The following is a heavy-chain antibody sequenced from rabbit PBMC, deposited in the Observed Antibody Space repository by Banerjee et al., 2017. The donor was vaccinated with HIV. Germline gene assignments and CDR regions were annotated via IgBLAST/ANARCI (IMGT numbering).Heavy chain of an antibody. Sequence: QEQLMESGGGLVQPGGSLKLSCKASGFDFSRTGVSWVRQAPGKGLEWIGYIDLLFGTTYYANWVNGRFTISSHNAQNTLYLQLSSLTAADTATYFCVRGASSSGYYSLWGPGTLVTVS. CDR1: GFDFSRTG. J-gene: IGHJ4*01. CDR2: IDLLFGTT. D-gene: IGHD1-1*01. V-gene: IGHV1S47*01. CDR3: VRGASSSGYYSL.